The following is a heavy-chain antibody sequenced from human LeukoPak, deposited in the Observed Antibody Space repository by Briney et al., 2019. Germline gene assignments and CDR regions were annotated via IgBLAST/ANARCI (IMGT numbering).Heavy chain of an antibody. Sequence: ASVKVSCKASGYTFTSYYMHWVRQAPGQGLEWMGIINPSGGSTSYAQKFQGRVTMTRDMSTSTVYMELSSLRSEDTAVYYCARGPAIYDFWSGYQFDYWGQGTLVTVSS. CDR3: ARGPAIYDFWSGYQFDY. CDR1: GYTFTSYY. J-gene: IGHJ4*02. CDR2: INPSGGST. D-gene: IGHD3-3*01. V-gene: IGHV1-46*01.